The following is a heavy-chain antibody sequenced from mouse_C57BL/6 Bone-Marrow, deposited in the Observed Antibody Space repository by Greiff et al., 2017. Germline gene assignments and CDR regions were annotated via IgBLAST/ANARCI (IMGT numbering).Heavy chain of an antibody. Sequence: EVKVEASGPGLAKPSQTLSLPCSVTVYSLPRDYWNWIRTFPGDKLEYMGYISYSGSTYYNPYLKSRIPITRDTSKSQDYLQLNSVTTEDTATYYCASWEFAYWGQGTLVTVSA. CDR3: ASWEFAY. V-gene: IGHV3-8*01. CDR2: ISYSGST. J-gene: IGHJ3*01. CDR1: VYSLPRDY. D-gene: IGHD4-1*01.